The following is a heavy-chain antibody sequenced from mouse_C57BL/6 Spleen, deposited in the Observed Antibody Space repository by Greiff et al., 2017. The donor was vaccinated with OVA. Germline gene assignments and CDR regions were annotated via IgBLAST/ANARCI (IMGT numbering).Heavy chain of an antibody. CDR1: GYTFTEYT. CDR3: ARHEEGYYGSSLYWYFDV. V-gene: IGHV1-62-2*01. Sequence: QVQLQQSGAELVKPGASVKLSCKASGYTFTEYTIHWVKQRSGQGLEWIGWFYPGSGSIKYNEKFKDKATLTADKSSSTVYMELSRLTSEDSAVYFCARHEEGYYGSSLYWYFDVWGTGTTVTVSS. D-gene: IGHD1-1*01. CDR2: FYPGSGSI. J-gene: IGHJ1*03.